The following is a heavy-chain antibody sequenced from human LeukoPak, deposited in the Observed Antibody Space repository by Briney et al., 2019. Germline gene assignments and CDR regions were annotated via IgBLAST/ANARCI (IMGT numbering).Heavy chain of an antibody. CDR2: ISAYNGHT. Sequence: ASVKVSCKIFAYTLSSDDISWVRQAPGQGLEWMGWISAYNGHTDYAQKFQGRVTVTTDTATRTVYMELRSLKPDDTAVYYCARHQGELRFYYYSMDVWGQGTRVTVAS. V-gene: IGHV1-18*01. D-gene: IGHD1-26*01. CDR1: AYTLSSDD. J-gene: IGHJ6*02. CDR3: ARHQGELRFYYYSMDV.